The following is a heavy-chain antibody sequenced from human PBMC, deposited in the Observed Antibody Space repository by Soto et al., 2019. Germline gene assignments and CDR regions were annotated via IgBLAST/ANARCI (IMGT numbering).Heavy chain of an antibody. J-gene: IGHJ6*02. CDR1: GFTFDYYA. CDR2: ISWNSGSI. CDR3: AKDKTYDFWSGYYTYYYYGMDV. Sequence: GGSLRLSCAASGFTFDYYAMHWVRQSPGKGLEWVSGISWNSGSIGYADSVKGRFTISRDNAKNSLYLQMNSLRAEDTALYYCAKDKTYDFWSGYYTYYYYGMDVWGQGTTVTVSS. V-gene: IGHV3-9*01. D-gene: IGHD3-3*01.